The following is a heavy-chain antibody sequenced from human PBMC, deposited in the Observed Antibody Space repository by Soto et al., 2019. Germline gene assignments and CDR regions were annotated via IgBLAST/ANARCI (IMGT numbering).Heavy chain of an antibody. CDR3: ARVGYCGGDCSFPDY. Sequence: SETLSHTCTVSGVSISSYFWSWIRQPPGKGLEWIGYFYYSGSTNYNPSLKSRVTISVDTSKNQFSLKLSSVTAADTAVYYCARVGYCGGDCSFPDYWGQGTLVTVS. CDR2: FYYSGST. D-gene: IGHD2-21*02. J-gene: IGHJ4*02. CDR1: GVSISSYF. V-gene: IGHV4-59*01.